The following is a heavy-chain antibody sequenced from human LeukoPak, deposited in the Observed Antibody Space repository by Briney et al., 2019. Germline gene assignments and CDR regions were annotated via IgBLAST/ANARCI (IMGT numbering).Heavy chain of an antibody. CDR1: GYSFTSYW. V-gene: IGHV5-51*01. D-gene: IGHD3-10*01. J-gene: IGHJ3*02. Sequence: GESLKISCKGSGYSFTSYWNGWVRQMPGKGLEWMGIIYPGDSDTRYSPSFQGQVTISADKSISTAYLRWSSLKASDTAMYYCARHSRELLYDAFDIWGQGTMVTVSS. CDR3: ARHSRELLYDAFDI. CDR2: IYPGDSDT.